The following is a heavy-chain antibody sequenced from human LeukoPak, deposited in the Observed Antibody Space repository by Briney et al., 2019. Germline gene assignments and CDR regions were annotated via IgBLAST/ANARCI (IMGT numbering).Heavy chain of an antibody. Sequence: EASVKVSCKASGGTFSSYAISWVRQAPGQGLEWMGGIIPIFGTANYAQKFQGRVTITADESTSTAYMELSSLRSEDTAVYYCARGNLEWLLESNWFDPWGQRTLVTVSS. D-gene: IGHD3-3*01. J-gene: IGHJ5*02. V-gene: IGHV1-69*13. CDR2: IIPIFGTA. CDR1: GGTFSSYA. CDR3: ARGNLEWLLESNWFDP.